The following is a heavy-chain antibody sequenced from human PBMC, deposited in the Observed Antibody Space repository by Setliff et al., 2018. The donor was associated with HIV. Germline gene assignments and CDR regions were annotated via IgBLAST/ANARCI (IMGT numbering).Heavy chain of an antibody. CDR2: NGIINGAK. J-gene: IGHJ4*02. CDR1: GFSLSDYY. CDR3: VRLRINDF. Sequence: GGSLRLSCAASGFSLSDYYMNWIRQAPGKGLEWISCNGIINGAKHYADSMEGRFTISRDDAKNSLYLQMDSLRAEDTAVYYCVRLRINDFWGQGTPVTVSS. V-gene: IGHV3-11*06.